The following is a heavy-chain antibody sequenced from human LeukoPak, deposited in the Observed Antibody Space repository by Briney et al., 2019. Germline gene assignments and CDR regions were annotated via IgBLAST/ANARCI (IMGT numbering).Heavy chain of an antibody. Sequence: SETLSLTCTVSGGSISSSSYYWSWIRQPPGKGLEWIGEINHSGSTNYNPSLKSRVTISVDTSKNQFSLKLSSVTAADTAVYYCAALEGWFDPWGQGTLVTVSS. J-gene: IGHJ5*02. V-gene: IGHV4-39*07. CDR3: AALEGWFDP. CDR1: GGSISSSSYY. CDR2: INHSGST.